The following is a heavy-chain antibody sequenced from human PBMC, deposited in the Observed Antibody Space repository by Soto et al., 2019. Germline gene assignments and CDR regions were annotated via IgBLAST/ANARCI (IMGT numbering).Heavy chain of an antibody. Sequence: GGSLRLSCAASGFTFTNASMSWVRQAPGKGLEWVGRIKSNTDGGTTDYAAPVKGRFTISRDDSKNTLYLQMNSLKTEDTAVYYCATRWKDIVVVPAAKDNYWGQGTLVTVSS. CDR3: ATRWKDIVVVPAAKDNY. J-gene: IGHJ4*02. CDR1: GFTFTNAS. CDR2: IKSNTDGGTT. D-gene: IGHD2-2*01. V-gene: IGHV3-15*01.